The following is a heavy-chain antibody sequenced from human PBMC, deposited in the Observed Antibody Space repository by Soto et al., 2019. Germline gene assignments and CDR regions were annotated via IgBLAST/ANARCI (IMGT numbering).Heavy chain of an antibody. CDR3: ARDSGPTYYYDSSGYSEAFDI. CDR1: GGSISSYY. V-gene: IGHV4-4*07. Sequence: SETLSLTCTVSGGSISSYYWSWIRQPAGKGLEWIGRIYTSGSTNYNPSLKIRVTMPVDTSKNQFSLKLSSVTAADTAVYYCARDSGPTYYYDSSGYSEAFDIWGQGTMVTVSS. CDR2: IYTSGST. J-gene: IGHJ3*02. D-gene: IGHD3-22*01.